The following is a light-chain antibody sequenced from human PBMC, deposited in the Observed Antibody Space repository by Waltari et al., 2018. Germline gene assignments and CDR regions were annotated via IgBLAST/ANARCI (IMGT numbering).Light chain of an antibody. CDR3: QQYGSSPRT. CDR2: YAS. J-gene: IGKJ1*01. CDR1: QSVSSNY. V-gene: IGKV3-20*01. Sequence: EIVLTQSPGTLSLSHGERATLSCRASQSVSSNYLAWYQHKPGQAPILVIYYASTRATGIPDRFSGIGSGTDVTLTISRLDPEDFAVYYCQQYGSSPRTFGQGTKVEI.